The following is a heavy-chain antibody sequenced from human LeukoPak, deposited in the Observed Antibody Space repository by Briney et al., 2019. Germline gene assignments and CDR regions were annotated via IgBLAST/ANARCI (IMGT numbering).Heavy chain of an antibody. CDR3: ARHEEGGYGDDGEYFQH. D-gene: IGHD4-17*01. Sequence: GESLKISCKGSGYSFTSYWIGWVRQMPGKGLEWMGIIYPGDSDTRYSPSFQGQVTISADKSISTAYLQWSSLKASDTAMYYRARHEEGGYGDDGEYFQHWGQGTLVTVSS. CDR2: IYPGDSDT. J-gene: IGHJ1*01. CDR1: GYSFTSYW. V-gene: IGHV5-51*01.